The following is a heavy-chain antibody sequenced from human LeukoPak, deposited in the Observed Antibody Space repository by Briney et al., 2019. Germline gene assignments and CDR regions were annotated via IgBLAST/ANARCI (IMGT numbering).Heavy chain of an antibody. V-gene: IGHV1-24*01. CDR3: ATGYDFWSGSFDY. Sequence: VASVKVSCKVSGYTLTELSMHWVRQAPGKGFEWMGGFDPEDGETIYAQKFQGRVTMTEDTSTDTAYMELSSLRSEDTAVYYCATGYDFWSGSFDYWGQGTLVTVSS. CDR1: GYTLTELS. J-gene: IGHJ4*02. CDR2: FDPEDGET. D-gene: IGHD3-3*01.